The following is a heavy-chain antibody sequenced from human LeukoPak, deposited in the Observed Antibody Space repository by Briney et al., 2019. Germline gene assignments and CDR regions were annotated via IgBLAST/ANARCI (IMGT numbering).Heavy chain of an antibody. CDR3: ARRMGRRFGERYYYYHYMDV. Sequence: SETLSLTCTVSGGSISSYYWSWIRQPAGKGLEWIGRIYTSGSTNYNPSLKSRVTMSVDTSKNQFSLKLSSVTAADTAVYYCARRMGRRFGERYYYYHYMDVWGKGTTVTISS. CDR1: GGSISSYY. V-gene: IGHV4-4*07. D-gene: IGHD3-10*01. CDR2: IYTSGST. J-gene: IGHJ6*03.